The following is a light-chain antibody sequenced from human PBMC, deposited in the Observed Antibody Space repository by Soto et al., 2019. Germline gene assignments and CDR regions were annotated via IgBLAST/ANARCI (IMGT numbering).Light chain of an antibody. CDR3: QQYGTSEII. CDR2: GAS. Sequence: EVVLTQSPATLSLSPGEGATLSCRVSQSISSSYLSWYQQRPGQAPRLLIYGASTRATGIPDRFSGSGSGTDFTLTITRLEPEDFAVFYCQQYGTSEIIFGQGTRLEIK. J-gene: IGKJ5*01. V-gene: IGKV3-20*01. CDR1: QSISSSY.